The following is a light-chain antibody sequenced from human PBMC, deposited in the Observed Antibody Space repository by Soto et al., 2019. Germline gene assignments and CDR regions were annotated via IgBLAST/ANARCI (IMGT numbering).Light chain of an antibody. J-gene: IGLJ1*01. CDR1: SSDVGGYNY. CDR2: EVT. CDR3: VSYAGTNNFYV. V-gene: IGLV2-8*01. Sequence: QSALTQPPSASGSPGQSVTISCTGTSSDVGGYNYVSWYQQHPGKAPKLMIFEVTNRPSGVPDRFSGSKSGNTASLTVAGLQAEDEADYYCVSYAGTNNFYVFGTGTKLTVL.